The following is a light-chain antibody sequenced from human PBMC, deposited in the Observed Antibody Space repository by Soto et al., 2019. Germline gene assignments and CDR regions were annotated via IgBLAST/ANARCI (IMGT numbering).Light chain of an antibody. V-gene: IGKV3-15*01. CDR3: QQYNYWPPLT. Sequence: EIVMTQSPATLSVSPGERATLSCRASQRVSSNLAWYQQKPGQAPRLLIYGASTRATGIPARFSGSGSGTEFTLTISSLQSEDFAVYYCQQYNYWPPLTFGGGTKVEIK. CDR2: GAS. J-gene: IGKJ4*01. CDR1: QRVSSN.